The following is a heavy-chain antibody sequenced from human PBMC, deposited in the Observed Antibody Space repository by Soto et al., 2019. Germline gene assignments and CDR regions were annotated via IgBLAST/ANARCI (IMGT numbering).Heavy chain of an antibody. V-gene: IGHV3-23*01. J-gene: IGHJ6*02. Sequence: EVQLLESGGGLIQPGGSLRLSCAGSGFTFSDYGMNWVRQAPGKGLEWVSGLTWGGSAYYAESVRGRFTISRDNSKSILYVQMNGLRVEDTAVYYCAKERTSSTYDGMDVWGQGSPITVSS. CDR1: GFTFSDYG. CDR3: AKERTSSTYDGMDV. D-gene: IGHD6-6*01. CDR2: LTWGGSA.